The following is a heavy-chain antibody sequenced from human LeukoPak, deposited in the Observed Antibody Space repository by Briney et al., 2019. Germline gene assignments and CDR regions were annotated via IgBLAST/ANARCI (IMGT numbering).Heavy chain of an antibody. D-gene: IGHD2-15*01. CDR2: IKQDGSEK. J-gene: IGHJ4*02. CDR3: AREVGICSGGSCYFRFDF. V-gene: IGHV3-7*01. CDR1: GFTFSTYW. Sequence: GGSLRLSCAASGFTFSTYWMNWVRQAPGKGLEWVANIKQDGSEKYYVDSVKGRFTISRDNAKNSLYLRMDSLRAEDTAVYYCAREVGICSGGSCYFRFDFWGQGTLVTVSS.